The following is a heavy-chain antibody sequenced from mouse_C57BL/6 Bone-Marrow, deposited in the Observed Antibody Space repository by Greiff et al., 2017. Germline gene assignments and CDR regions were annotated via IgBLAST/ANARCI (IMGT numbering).Heavy chain of an antibody. V-gene: IGHV14-4*01. D-gene: IGHD2-2*01. Sequence: VQLQQSGAELVRPGASVKLSCTASGFNIKDDYMHWVKQRPEQGLEWIGWIDPENGDTEYASKFQGKATITADTSSNTAYLQLSSLTSEDTAVYYCTTGYYYAMDYWGQGTSVTGSS. CDR1: GFNIKDDY. J-gene: IGHJ4*01. CDR2: IDPENGDT. CDR3: TTGYYYAMDY.